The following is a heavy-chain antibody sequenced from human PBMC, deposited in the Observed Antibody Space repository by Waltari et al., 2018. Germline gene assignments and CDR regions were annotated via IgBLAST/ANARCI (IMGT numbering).Heavy chain of an antibody. D-gene: IGHD3-10*01. J-gene: IGHJ2*01. Sequence: QVQLQESGPGLVKPSATLSLTCAVSGYSISSGYYWGWHRQPPGKGLEWIGSIYHSGSTYYNPSLKSRVTISVDTSKNQFSLKLSSVTAADTAVYYCARPRGPYEPPRYFDLWGRGTLVTVSS. CDR3: ARPRGPYEPPRYFDL. CDR2: IYHSGST. CDR1: GYSISSGYY. V-gene: IGHV4-38-2*01.